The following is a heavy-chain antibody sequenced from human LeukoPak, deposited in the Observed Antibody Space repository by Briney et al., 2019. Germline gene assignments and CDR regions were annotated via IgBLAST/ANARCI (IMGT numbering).Heavy chain of an antibody. D-gene: IGHD4-23*01. V-gene: IGHV3-33*01. CDR3: ARDRRGYGGNFDY. Sequence: GGSLRLSCAASGFTFSSYGMHWVRQAPGKGLEWVAVIWYDGSNKYYADSVKGRFTISRDNSKNTLYLQMNSLRAEDTAVYYCARDRRGYGGNFDYWGQGTLVTVSS. CDR1: GFTFSSYG. CDR2: IWYDGSNK. J-gene: IGHJ4*02.